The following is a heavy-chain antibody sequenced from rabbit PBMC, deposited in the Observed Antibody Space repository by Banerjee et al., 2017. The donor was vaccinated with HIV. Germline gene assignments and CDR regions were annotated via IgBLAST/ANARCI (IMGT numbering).Heavy chain of an antibody. CDR1: GFDLSSAYD. D-gene: IGHD1-1*01. CDR3: ARGADNNWYIPYFNL. Sequence: QSLEESGGGLVQPEGSLTLTCKASGFDLSSAYDMCWVRQAPGKGLEWIGCIYAGSSGNTWYASWAKGRFTISKTSSTTVTLQMTSLTAADTATYFCARGADNNWYIPYFNLWGPGTLVTVS. J-gene: IGHJ4*01. CDR2: IYAGSSGNT. V-gene: IGHV1S40*01.